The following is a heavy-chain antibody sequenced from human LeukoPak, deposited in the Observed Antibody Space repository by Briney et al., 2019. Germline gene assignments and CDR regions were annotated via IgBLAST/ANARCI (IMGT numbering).Heavy chain of an antibody. D-gene: IGHD3-10*01. CDR1: GYSSTNYG. J-gene: IGHJ4*02. Sequence: SVKVSCKASGYSSTNYGISWVRQAPGQGLEWMGGIIPIFGTTNYAQKFQGRVTITADESTSTAYMELSSLRSEDTAVFYCARGRFGLLWFGELERWGQGTLVTVSS. V-gene: IGHV1-69*13. CDR2: IIPIFGTT. CDR3: ARGRFGLLWFGELER.